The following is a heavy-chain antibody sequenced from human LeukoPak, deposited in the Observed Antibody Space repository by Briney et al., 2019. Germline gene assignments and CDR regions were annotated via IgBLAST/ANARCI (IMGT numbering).Heavy chain of an antibody. V-gene: IGHV3-30*03. CDR2: ISYDGSNK. CDR3: ARGSPVASGRYSIYSS. CDR1: GFTFSSYG. Sequence: PGRSLRLSCAASGFTFSSYGMHWVRQAPGKGLEWVAVISYDGSNKYYADSVKGRFTISSDNLKNTLSLQMDSLRAADTAMYYCARGSPVASGRYSIYSSWGQGTLVTVSP. J-gene: IGHJ5*02. D-gene: IGHD3-10*01.